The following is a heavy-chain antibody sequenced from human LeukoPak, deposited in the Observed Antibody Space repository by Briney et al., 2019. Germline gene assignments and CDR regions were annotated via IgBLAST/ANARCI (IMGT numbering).Heavy chain of an antibody. J-gene: IGHJ4*02. D-gene: IGHD3-10*01. V-gene: IGHV3-23*01. CDR3: AKGRGQGFDY. Sequence: GGSLRLSCAASGFTFSSYWMSWVRQAPGKGLEWVSGISGSGGNTYYADSVKGRFTISRDNSKNTLYLQMNSLRAEDTAVYYCAKGRGQGFDYWGQGTLVTVSS. CDR1: GFTFSSYW. CDR2: ISGSGGNT.